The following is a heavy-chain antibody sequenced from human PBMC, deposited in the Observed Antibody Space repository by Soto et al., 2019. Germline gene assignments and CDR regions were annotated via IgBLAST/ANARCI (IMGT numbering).Heavy chain of an antibody. CDR3: ARGSGGWSIYSEYGMDV. V-gene: IGHV3-33*01. D-gene: IGHD3-3*01. CDR2: IWYDGSNK. Sequence: GGSLRLSCVASGFTLSSYGMHWVRQAPGKGLERVAVIWYDGSNKYYADSVKGRFTISRDNSKNTLYLQMNSLRAEDTAVYYCARGSGGWSIYSEYGMDVWGQGTTVTVSS. J-gene: IGHJ6*02. CDR1: GFTLSSYG.